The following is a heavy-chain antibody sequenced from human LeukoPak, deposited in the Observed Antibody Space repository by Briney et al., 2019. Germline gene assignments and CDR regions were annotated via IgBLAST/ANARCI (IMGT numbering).Heavy chain of an antibody. CDR3: ARGSKAFGIAAAGTDY. J-gene: IGHJ4*02. CDR2: IYHSGST. Sequence: SETLSLTCTVSGFSISTGYYWGWIRQPPGKGLEWIGSIYHSGSTDYNRSLKSRVTISIDTSKNQFSLKLSSVTAADTAVYYCARGSKAFGIAAAGTDYWGQGTLVTVSS. D-gene: IGHD6-13*01. V-gene: IGHV4-38-2*02. CDR1: GFSISTGYY.